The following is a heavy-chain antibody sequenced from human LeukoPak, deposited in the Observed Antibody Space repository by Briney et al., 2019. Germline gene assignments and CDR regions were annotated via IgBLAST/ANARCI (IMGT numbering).Heavy chain of an antibody. Sequence: PSEALSLTRAIYGGSFSNYYWSWSRQPPGKGLEWSREINDSGRINYTPSPMRRVTVSVDTSKNQFSRRLTSVTATATPVYYCARRWNYGRNYYIDVWGNGATVSVSS. J-gene: IGHJ6*03. D-gene: IGHD1-7*01. CDR2: INDSGRI. CDR3: ARRWNYGRNYYIDV. CDR1: GGSFSNYY. V-gene: IGHV4-34*01.